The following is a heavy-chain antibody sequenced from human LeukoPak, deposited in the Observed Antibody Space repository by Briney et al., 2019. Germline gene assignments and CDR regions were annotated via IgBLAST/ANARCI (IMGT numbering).Heavy chain of an antibody. CDR1: GYTFTSYL. J-gene: IGHJ4*02. D-gene: IGHD3-16*01. Sequence: ASVKVSFKASGYTFTSYLMHCVRQAPGQGLEYMAIINPRGGSTSYAQKFQGRVTMTRDTSTSTVYMELSSLRSEDTAVYYCARVTFGGVTIDYWGQGTLVTVSS. CDR2: INPRGGST. V-gene: IGHV1-46*01. CDR3: ARVTFGGVTIDY.